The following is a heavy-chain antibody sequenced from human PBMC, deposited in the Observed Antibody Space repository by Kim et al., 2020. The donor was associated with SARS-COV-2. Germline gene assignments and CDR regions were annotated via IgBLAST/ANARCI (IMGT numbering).Heavy chain of an antibody. D-gene: IGHD3-22*01. CDR3: ARGRRGTMIVVVIPYYYYNMDV. V-gene: IGHV1-8*01. J-gene: IGHJ6*02. CDR2: MNPNSGNT. Sequence: ASVKVSCKASGYTFTSYDINWVRQATGQGLEWMGWMNPNSGNTGYAQKFQGRVTTTRNTSISTAYMELSSLRSEDTAVYYCARGRRGTMIVVVIPYYYYNMDVWGQGTTVTVSS. CDR1: GYTFTSYD.